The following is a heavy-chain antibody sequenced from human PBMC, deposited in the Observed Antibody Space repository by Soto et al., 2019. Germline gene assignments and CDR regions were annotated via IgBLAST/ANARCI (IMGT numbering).Heavy chain of an antibody. CDR2: IVPLLSAT. CDR1: GDSFSSYT. CDR3: ARALSAVAGTQAFDI. J-gene: IGHJ3*02. Sequence: QVQLVQSGAEVGKPGSSVKVSCMASGDSFSSYTLSWMRQAPGHGLEWMGRIVPLLSATNYAQKFQGSVTFTADKSTSTGYMELRSLRSEDTALYYCARALSAVAGTQAFDIWGPGTMVIVSS. D-gene: IGHD6-19*01. V-gene: IGHV1-69*08.